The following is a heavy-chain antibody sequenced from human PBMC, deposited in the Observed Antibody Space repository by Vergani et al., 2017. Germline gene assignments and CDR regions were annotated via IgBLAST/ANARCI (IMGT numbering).Heavy chain of an antibody. D-gene: IGHD4-17*01. CDR2: IIPIFGTA. CDR1: GGTFSSYA. J-gene: IGHJ4*02. Sequence: QVQLVQSGAEVKKPGSSVKVSCKASGGTFSSYAISWVRQAPGQGLEWMGGIIPIFGTANYAQKFQGRVTITADESTSTAYMELSSLRSEDTAVYYCATGGLRNLTPDYYFDYWGQGTLVTVSS. CDR3: ATGGLRNLTPDYYFDY. V-gene: IGHV1-69*01.